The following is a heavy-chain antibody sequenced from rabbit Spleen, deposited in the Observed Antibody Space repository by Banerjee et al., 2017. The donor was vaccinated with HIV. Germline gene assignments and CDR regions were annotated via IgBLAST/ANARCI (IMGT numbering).Heavy chain of an antibody. J-gene: IGHJ4*01. CDR2: VYAGNNGGT. CDR3: ARDIDTIYFRFSL. CDR1: KFSFSSVFW. D-gene: IGHD1-1*01. Sequence: QEQLEESGGDLVKPGASLTLTCTASKFSFSSVFWMCWVRQAPGKGLEWIACVYAGNNGGTYYASWAKGRFTISKPSSTTVTLQMTSLTVADTATYFCARDIDTIYFRFSLWGPGTLVTVS. V-gene: IGHV1S45*01.